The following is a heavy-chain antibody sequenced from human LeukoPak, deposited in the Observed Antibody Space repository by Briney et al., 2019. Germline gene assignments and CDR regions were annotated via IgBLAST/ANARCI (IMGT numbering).Heavy chain of an antibody. J-gene: IGHJ5*01. V-gene: IGHV4-39*01. CDR2: IVYDWST. CDR1: GGSISSASDF. CDR3: ERQSSWQGRHWFAT. Sequence: SETLSLTCTVSGGSISSASDFWSGRRQSPEKGLEWLGNIVYDWSTYYNPSLNGRVTLSVDTPKKQFSLSLFSMTAQAKAVYYCERQSSWQGRHWFATWGSGILVTAS.